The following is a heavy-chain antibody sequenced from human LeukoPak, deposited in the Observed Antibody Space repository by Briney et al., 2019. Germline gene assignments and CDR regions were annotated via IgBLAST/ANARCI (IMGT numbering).Heavy chain of an antibody. Sequence: SETLSLTCAVYGGSFSTYYWTWIRQPPGKGLEWIGEINHWGSTNYNPSLKSRVTISVDTSKNQFSLRLNSVTAADTAVYFCARAKVVVATFYYSHGMDVWGHGTMVTVSS. CDR2: INHWGST. CDR3: ARAKVVVATFYYSHGMDV. J-gene: IGHJ6*02. CDR1: GGSFSTYY. V-gene: IGHV4-34*01. D-gene: IGHD2-15*01.